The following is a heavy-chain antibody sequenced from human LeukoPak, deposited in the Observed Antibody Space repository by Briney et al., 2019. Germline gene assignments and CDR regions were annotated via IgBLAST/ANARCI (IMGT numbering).Heavy chain of an antibody. Sequence: ASVKVSCKASGYTFTGYYMHWVRQAPGQGLEWMGWINPNSGGTNYAQKFQGRVTMTRDTSISTAYMELSRLRSDDTAVYYCVRMSSSTSCYDYWGQGTLVTVSS. J-gene: IGHJ4*02. D-gene: IGHD2-2*01. V-gene: IGHV1-2*02. CDR2: INPNSGGT. CDR1: GYTFTGYY. CDR3: VRMSSSTSCYDY.